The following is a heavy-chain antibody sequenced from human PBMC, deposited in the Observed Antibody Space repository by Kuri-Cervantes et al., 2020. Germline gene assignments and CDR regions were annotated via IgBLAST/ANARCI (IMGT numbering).Heavy chain of an antibody. CDR2: ISYDGSNK. CDR1: GFTFSSYG. CDR3: ARGYYDSSGYWIKGAFDI. V-gene: IGHV3-30*03. Sequence: LSLTCAASGFTFSSYGMHWVRQAPGKGLEWVAVISYDGSNKYYADSVKGRFTISRDNSKNTLYLQMNSLRAEDTAVYYCARGYYDSSGYWIKGAFDIWGQGTMVTVSS. J-gene: IGHJ3*02. D-gene: IGHD3-22*01.